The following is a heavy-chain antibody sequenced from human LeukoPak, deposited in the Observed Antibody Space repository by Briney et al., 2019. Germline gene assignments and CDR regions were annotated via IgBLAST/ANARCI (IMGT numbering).Heavy chain of an antibody. D-gene: IGHD4-17*01. Sequence: GGSLRLSCAASGFTFSSYAMSWVRQAPGKGLEWVSAISGSGGSTYYADSVKGRFTISRDNSKNTLYLQMNSLRAEDTAVYYCAKVSTVTTRSDSRGEFWGQGTLVTVSS. CDR1: GFTFSSYA. V-gene: IGHV3-23*01. CDR3: AKVSTVTTRSDSRGEF. J-gene: IGHJ4*02. CDR2: ISGSGGST.